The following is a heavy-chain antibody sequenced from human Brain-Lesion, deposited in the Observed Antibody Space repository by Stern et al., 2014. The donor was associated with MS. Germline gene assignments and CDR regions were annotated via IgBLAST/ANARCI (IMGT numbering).Heavy chain of an antibody. CDR3: ARVTEFLRFFYPDY. Sequence: VQLVESGPGLVKPSQTLSLTCTVSGGAVSSGDRYWSWLRQHPEKGLEWLGYISYSGNAYYNPSLESRVTISMDRSKNQFSLKLRSVTAADTAVYYCARVTEFLRFFYPDYWGQGIRVTVSS. V-gene: IGHV4-31*03. CDR2: ISYSGNA. D-gene: IGHD3-3*01. J-gene: IGHJ4*02. CDR1: GGAVSSGDRY.